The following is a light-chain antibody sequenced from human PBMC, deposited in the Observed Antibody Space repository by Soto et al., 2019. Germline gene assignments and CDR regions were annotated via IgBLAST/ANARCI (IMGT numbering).Light chain of an antibody. CDR2: AND. Sequence: QSVLTQPPSVSGAPGQRVTISCSGSSSNIGAGHDVHWYQQLPGKAPKLLIYANDNRPSGVPGRFSGSKSGTSASLTITGLQAEDEADYYCQTYDSSLSGSLFCGGTKLTVL. V-gene: IGLV1-40*01. CDR1: SSNIGAGHD. CDR3: QTYDSSLSGSL. J-gene: IGLJ2*01.